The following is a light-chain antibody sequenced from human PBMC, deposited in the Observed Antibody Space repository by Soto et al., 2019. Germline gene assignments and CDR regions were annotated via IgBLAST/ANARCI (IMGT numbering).Light chain of an antibody. CDR3: CSYAGSPRDV. CDR2: DVS. Sequence: QPALTQPRSVSGSPGQSVTISCTGTSSDVGGYNYVSWYQQHPGKAPKVMIYDVSERPSGVPDRFSGSKSGNTASLTISGLQAEDEADYYCCSYAGSPRDVFGTGTKVTVL. CDR1: SSDVGGYNY. V-gene: IGLV2-11*01. J-gene: IGLJ1*01.